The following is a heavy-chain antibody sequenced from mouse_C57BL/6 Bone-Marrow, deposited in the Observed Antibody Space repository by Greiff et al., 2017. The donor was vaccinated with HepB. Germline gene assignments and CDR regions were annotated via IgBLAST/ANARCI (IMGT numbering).Heavy chain of an antibody. CDR2: IYPRSGNT. Sequence: QVQLQQSGAELARPGASVKLSCKASGYTFTSYGISWVKQRPGQGLEWIGEIYPRSGNTYYNEKFKGKATLTADKSSSTAYMELRSLTSEDSAGYFCGRILYYDGSRRWDVDVWGTGTTVTVSA. V-gene: IGHV1-81*01. CDR1: GYTFTSYG. J-gene: IGHJ1*03. D-gene: IGHD1-1*01. CDR3: GRILYYDGSRRWDVDV.